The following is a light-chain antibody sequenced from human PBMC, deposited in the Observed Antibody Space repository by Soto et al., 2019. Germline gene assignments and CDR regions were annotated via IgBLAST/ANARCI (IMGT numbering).Light chain of an antibody. J-gene: IGLJ3*02. Sequence: QPVLRQPPSVSGAPGQRVTISCTGSSSNIGAHYDVHWYQLLPGTAPKLLIYGNSIRPSGVPDRFSGSKSGTSASLAITGLQAEDEADYYCQSYDSSLSGSWVFGGGTKLTVL. V-gene: IGLV1-40*01. CDR2: GNS. CDR3: QSYDSSLSGSWV. CDR1: SSNIGAHYD.